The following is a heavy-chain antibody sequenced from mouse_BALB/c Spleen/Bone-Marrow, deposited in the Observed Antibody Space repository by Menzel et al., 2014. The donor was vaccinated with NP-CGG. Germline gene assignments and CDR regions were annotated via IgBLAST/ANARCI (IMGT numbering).Heavy chain of an antibody. CDR1: GFSFSSYS. J-gene: IGHJ2*01. CDR3: SKDGGYDYSYYFDY. V-gene: IGHV5-6-4*01. Sequence: EVMLAESGGGLVKPGGSLKLSCAASGFSFSSYSMSWVRQTPEKRLEWVATISSGGHDTYYPDSVKGRCTISRDNAKNTLYLQMSSLKSEDTAMYYCSKDGGYDYSYYFDYWGQGTTLTVSS. D-gene: IGHD2-4*01. CDR2: ISSGGHDT.